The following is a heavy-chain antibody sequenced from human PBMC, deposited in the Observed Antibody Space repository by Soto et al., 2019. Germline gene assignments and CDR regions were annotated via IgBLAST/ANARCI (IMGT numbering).Heavy chain of an antibody. CDR2: ISSSSSTI. CDR3: AREDYDFWSGYKRFDY. V-gene: IGHV3-48*01. J-gene: IGHJ4*02. Sequence: GGSLRLSCAASGFTFSSYSMNWVRQAPGKGLEWVSYISSSSSTIYYADSVKGRFTISRDNAKNSLYLQMNSLRAEDTAVYYCAREDYDFWSGYKRFDYWGQGTLVTVSS. D-gene: IGHD3-3*01. CDR1: GFTFSSYS.